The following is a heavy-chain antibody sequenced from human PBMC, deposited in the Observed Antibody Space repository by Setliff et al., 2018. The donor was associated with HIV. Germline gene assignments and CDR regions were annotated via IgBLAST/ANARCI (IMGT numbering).Heavy chain of an antibody. CDR1: GFTFDSYS. J-gene: IGHJ6*03. V-gene: IGHV3-23*01. Sequence: GSLRLSCATSGFTFDSYSIIWVRQAPGKGLEWISGISGGGSGSRTDYVDSVKGRFTISRDNSKNTLYLQLNSLRPEDTAIYYCAKHECCGGCYYYMDVWGKGTTVTVSS. D-gene: IGHD2-21*01. CDR2: ISGGGSGSRT. CDR3: AKHECCGGCYYYMDV.